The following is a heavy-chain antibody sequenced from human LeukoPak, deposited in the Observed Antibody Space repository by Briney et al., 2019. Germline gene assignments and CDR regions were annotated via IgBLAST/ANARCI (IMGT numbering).Heavy chain of an antibody. Sequence: GGSLRLSCAASGFTFSAYSMNWVRQAPGKGLEWVSYIRSSSGTIYHADSVKGRFTISRDNSKNTLDLQMDSLRVEDTAVYYCAKTIQMLLLWDAFDMRGQGTVVTVSS. V-gene: IGHV3-48*01. CDR3: AKTIQMLLLWDAFDM. CDR2: IRSSSGTI. CDR1: GFTFSAYS. J-gene: IGHJ3*02. D-gene: IGHD3-10*01.